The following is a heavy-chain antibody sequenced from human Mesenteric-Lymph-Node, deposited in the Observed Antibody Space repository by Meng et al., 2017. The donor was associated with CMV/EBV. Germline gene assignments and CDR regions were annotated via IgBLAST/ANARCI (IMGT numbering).Heavy chain of an antibody. Sequence: GESLKISCAASGFTFSSYAMHWVRQAPGKGLEWVAVISYDGSNKYYADSVKGRFTISRDNSKNTLYLQMNSLRAEDTAVYYCARGILTIFGVATYYYGMDVWGQGTTVTVSS. CDR3: ARGILTIFGVATYYYGMDV. V-gene: IGHV3-30-3*01. D-gene: IGHD3-3*01. CDR2: ISYDGSNK. CDR1: GFTFSSYA. J-gene: IGHJ6*02.